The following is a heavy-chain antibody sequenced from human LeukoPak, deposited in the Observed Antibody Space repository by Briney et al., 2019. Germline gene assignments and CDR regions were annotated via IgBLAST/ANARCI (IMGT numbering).Heavy chain of an antibody. J-gene: IGHJ3*02. CDR3: ARGSPRVAFDI. CDR1: GGSISSYY. Sequence: SETLSLTCTVSGGSISSYYWSWIRQPPGKGLEWIGYIYYSGSTNYNPSLKSRVTISVDTSRNQFSLKLSSVTAADTAVYYCARGSPRVAFDIWGQGTMVTVSS. V-gene: IGHV4-59*01. CDR2: IYYSGST.